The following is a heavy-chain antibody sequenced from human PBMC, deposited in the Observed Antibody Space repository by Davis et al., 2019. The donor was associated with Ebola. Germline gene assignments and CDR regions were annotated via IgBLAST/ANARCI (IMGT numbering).Heavy chain of an antibody. V-gene: IGHV3-23*01. CDR2: ISGSGGSA. J-gene: IGHJ4*02. Sequence: GESLKISCAASGFTFNSYAMSWVRQAPGKGLEWVSSISGSGGSAYHTDSVKGRFTISRDNSKNTLYLQMNGLRAEDTAIYYCARGVSTSWSFAYWGQGTLVTVSS. D-gene: IGHD2-2*01. CDR3: ARGVSTSWSFAY. CDR1: GFTFNSYA.